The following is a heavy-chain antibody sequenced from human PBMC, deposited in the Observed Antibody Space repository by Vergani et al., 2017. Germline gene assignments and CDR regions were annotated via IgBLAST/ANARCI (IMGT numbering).Heavy chain of an antibody. V-gene: IGHV3-74*01. D-gene: IGHD3-10*01. CDR1: GFTFSSYW. CDR2: INSDGSST. J-gene: IGHJ4*02. Sequence: EVQLVESGGGLVQPGGSLRLSCAASGFTFSSYWMHWVRQAPGKGLVWVSRINSDGSSTSYADSVKGRFTISSDNAKNKLYLQMNSLRAEDTAVYYCARADMVRGVIIWGQGTLVTVSS. CDR3: ARADMVRGVII.